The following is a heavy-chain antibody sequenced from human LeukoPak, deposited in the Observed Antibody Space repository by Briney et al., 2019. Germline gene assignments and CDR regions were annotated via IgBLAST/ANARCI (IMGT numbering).Heavy chain of an antibody. CDR3: ARRIGALDI. CDR1: GASISSSNW. J-gene: IGHJ3*02. V-gene: IGHV4-4*02. CDR2: IYHSGST. Sequence: SETLSLTCAVSGASISSSNWWGWVRQPPGKGLEWIGEIYHSGSTNCNPSLKSRVTISVDKSKNQFSLKMSSVTAADTAVYFCARRIGALDIWGQGTMVTVSS. D-gene: IGHD2-21*01.